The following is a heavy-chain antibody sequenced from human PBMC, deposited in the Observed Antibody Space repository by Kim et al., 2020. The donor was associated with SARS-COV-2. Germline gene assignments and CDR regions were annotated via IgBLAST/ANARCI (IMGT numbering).Heavy chain of an antibody. CDR1: GYTLINHH. Sequence: ASVKVSCKASGYTLINHHMHWVRQAPGQGLEWMGLMNPPGDTLYAQNLQGRVTITRDTSTSTVNMEVSGLRTDDTAVYYCAREVDSPDHWGQGTLVTVSS. CDR3: AREVDSPDH. CDR2: MNPPGDT. D-gene: IGHD1-26*01. V-gene: IGHV1-46*04. J-gene: IGHJ4*02.